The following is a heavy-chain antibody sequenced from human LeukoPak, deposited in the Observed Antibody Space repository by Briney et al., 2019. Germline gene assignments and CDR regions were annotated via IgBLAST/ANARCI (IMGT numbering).Heavy chain of an antibody. Sequence: SETLSLTCTDSGGSISSYYWSWIRQPPGKGLEWIGYIYYSGSTNYNPSLKSRVTISVDTSKNQFSLKLSSVTAADTAAYYCARTSVALDYWGQGTLVTVSS. D-gene: IGHD6-19*01. V-gene: IGHV4-59*01. CDR1: GGSISSYY. CDR2: IYYSGST. J-gene: IGHJ4*02. CDR3: ARTSVALDY.